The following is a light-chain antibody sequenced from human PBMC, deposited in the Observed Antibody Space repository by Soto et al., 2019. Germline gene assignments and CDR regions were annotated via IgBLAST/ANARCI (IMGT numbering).Light chain of an antibody. CDR2: GAA. CDR1: QSVSSN. J-gene: IGKJ4*01. CDR3: QQYNNWPPVT. Sequence: EIVMTQSPATLSVSPGERATLSCRASQSVSSNLAWYQQKPGQAPRLLIYGAATRATGIPARFSGSGSGTAFTLTISSLQSEDFAVYYCQQYNNWPPVTFGGGTKVEIK. V-gene: IGKV3-15*01.